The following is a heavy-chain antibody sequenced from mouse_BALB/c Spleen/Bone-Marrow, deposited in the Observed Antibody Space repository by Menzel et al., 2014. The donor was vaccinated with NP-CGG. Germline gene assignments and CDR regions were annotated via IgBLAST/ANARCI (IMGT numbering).Heavy chain of an antibody. Sequence: VQLQQSGDELVKPGASVKLSCMASGFTFTSYWIHWVKQRPGQGPEWIGEINPSNGRTNNNEKFKSKATLTEDKSSSTAYMQLSSLTSEDSAVRYCARGGEYGSNGYGMDYWGQGTSVTVSS. V-gene: IGHV1S81*02. CDR2: INPSNGRT. J-gene: IGHJ4*01. D-gene: IGHD2-10*02. CDR3: ARGGEYGSNGYGMDY. CDR1: GFTFTSYW.